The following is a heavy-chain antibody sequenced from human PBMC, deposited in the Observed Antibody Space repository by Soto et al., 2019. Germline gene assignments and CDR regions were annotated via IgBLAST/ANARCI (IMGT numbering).Heavy chain of an antibody. J-gene: IGHJ3*02. CDR1: GFTFSSYA. CDR3: AREMAVRAWVKTLRGSTRKGGAFDI. Sequence: GGSLRLSCAASGFTFSSYAMHWVRQAPGKGLEWVAVISYDGSNKYYADSVKGRFTISRDNSKNTLYLQMNSLRAEDTAVYYCAREMAVRAWVKTLRGSTRKGGAFDIWGQGTMVTVSS. D-gene: IGHD1-1*01. CDR2: ISYDGSNK. V-gene: IGHV3-30-3*01.